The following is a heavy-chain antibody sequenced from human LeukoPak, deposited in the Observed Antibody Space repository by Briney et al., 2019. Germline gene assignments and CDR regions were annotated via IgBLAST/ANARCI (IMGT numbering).Heavy chain of an antibody. Sequence: SGPALVKPTQTLTLTCTFSGFSLSTSGMCVSWIRQPPGKALEWLALIDWDDDKYYSTSLKTWLTISKDTSKNQVVLTMTNMDPVDTATYYCAHLCGYGSGEGAFDIWGQGTMVTVSS. CDR1: GFSLSTSGMC. CDR3: AHLCGYGSGEGAFDI. CDR2: IDWDDDK. D-gene: IGHD3-10*01. V-gene: IGHV2-70*12. J-gene: IGHJ3*02.